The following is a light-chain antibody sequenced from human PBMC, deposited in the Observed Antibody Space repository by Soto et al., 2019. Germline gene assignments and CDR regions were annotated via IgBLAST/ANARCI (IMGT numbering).Light chain of an antibody. J-gene: IGKJ4*01. Sequence: EIVMTQSPATLSVSQGERATLSCRASERVSSNLAWYQQKPGQAPRLLIYGASTRATGVPARFSGSGYGTEFTLTISSLQSEDFAVFYCQQYNKWPLTFGGGTKVELK. V-gene: IGKV3-15*01. CDR1: ERVSSN. CDR3: QQYNKWPLT. CDR2: GAS.